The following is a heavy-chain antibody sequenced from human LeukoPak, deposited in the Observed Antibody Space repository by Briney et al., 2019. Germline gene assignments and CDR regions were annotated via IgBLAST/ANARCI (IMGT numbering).Heavy chain of an antibody. Sequence: PGGSLRLSCAASGFTFDDYGMSWVRQAPGKGLEWVSGINWNGGSTGYADSVKGRFTISRDNAKNSLYLQMNSLRAEDTALYYCARGPTITIFGVADMYSMDVWGKGTTVTVSS. CDR1: GFTFDDYG. D-gene: IGHD3-3*01. CDR3: ARGPTITIFGVADMYSMDV. CDR2: INWNGGST. J-gene: IGHJ6*03. V-gene: IGHV3-20*04.